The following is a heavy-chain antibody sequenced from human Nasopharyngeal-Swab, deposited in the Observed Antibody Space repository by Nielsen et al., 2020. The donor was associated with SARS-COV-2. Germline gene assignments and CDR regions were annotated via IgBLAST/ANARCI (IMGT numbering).Heavy chain of an antibody. CDR3: AREMGGSTYYYGSGTPQAFDI. CDR2: TIPIFGTA. CDR1: VGTFRSHA. V-gene: IGHV1-69*13. D-gene: IGHD3-10*01. J-gene: IGHJ3*02. Sequence: SVKVSCKASVGTFRSHAISCVRHPPAQGLEWMGGTIPIFGTANYAQKFQGRVTITADESTSTAYMELSSLRSEDTAVYYCAREMGGSTYYYGSGTPQAFDIWGQGTMVTVSS.